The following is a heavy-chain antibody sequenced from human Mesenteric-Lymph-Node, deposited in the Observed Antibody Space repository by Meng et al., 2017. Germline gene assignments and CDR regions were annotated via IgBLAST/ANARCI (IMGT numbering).Heavy chain of an antibody. CDR3: ASGRKYCSSTSCYGQFDY. J-gene: IGHJ4*02. CDR1: GGSISSSNW. D-gene: IGHD2-2*01. CDR2: IYHSGST. V-gene: IGHV4-4*02. Sequence: QARPQESGPGRVNPSGTLSLTCAVSGGSISSSNWWSWVRQPPGKGLEWIGEIYHSGSTNYNPSLKSRVTISVDKSKNQFSLKLSSVTAADTAVYYCASGRKYCSSTSCYGQFDYWGQGTLVTVSS.